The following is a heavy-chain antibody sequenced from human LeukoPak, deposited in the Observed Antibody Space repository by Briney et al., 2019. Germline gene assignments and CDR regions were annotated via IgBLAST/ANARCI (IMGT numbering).Heavy chain of an antibody. CDR2: INHSGTT. V-gene: IGHV4-39*01. CDR1: GDSISSSY. CDR3: VRRTSGSYSDY. D-gene: IGHD3-10*01. Sequence: SETLSLTCTVSGDSISSSYWGWIRQPPGKGLEWIGTINHSGTTYHNPSLKSRLTLFVDTSKNQFSLKLSSVTDADTAVYYCVRRTSGSYSDYWGQGTLVIVSS. J-gene: IGHJ4*02.